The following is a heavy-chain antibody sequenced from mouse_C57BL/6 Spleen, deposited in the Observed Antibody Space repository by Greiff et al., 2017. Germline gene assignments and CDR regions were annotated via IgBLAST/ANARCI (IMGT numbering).Heavy chain of an antibody. CDR2: IYPGSGNT. J-gene: IGHJ2*01. CDR1: GYSFTSYY. V-gene: IGHV1-66*01. CDR3: ARSRGGYGSSY. D-gene: IGHD1-1*01. Sequence: QVQLKQSGPELVKPGASVKISCKASGYSFTSYYIHWVKQRPGQGLEWIGWIYPGSGNTKYNEKFKGKATLTADTSSSTAYMQLSSLTSEDSAVYYCARSRGGYGSSYWGQGTTLTVAS.